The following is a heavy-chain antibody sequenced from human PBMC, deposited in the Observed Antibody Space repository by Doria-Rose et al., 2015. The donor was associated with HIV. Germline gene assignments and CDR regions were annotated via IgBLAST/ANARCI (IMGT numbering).Heavy chain of an antibody. D-gene: IGHD3-9*01. CDR2: IIPIFGTV. V-gene: IGHV1-69*14. CDR3: ARCYYDISTGRPHDAFDM. Sequence: QVQLVQSGAEVKKPGSSVKVSCKTSGGSFSYYGINWVRQAPGQGPEWMGGIIPIFGTVNYAQKYQGRVTITADKSTSTAYMELSSLRSEDTAMYYCARCYYDISTGRPHDAFDMWGQGTMVTVSS. CDR1: GGSFSYYG. J-gene: IGHJ3*02.